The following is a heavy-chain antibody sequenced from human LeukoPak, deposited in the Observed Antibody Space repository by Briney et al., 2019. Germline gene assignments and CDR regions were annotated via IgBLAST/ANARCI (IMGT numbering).Heavy chain of an antibody. V-gene: IGHV3-74*01. J-gene: IGHJ4*02. CDR1: GFTFSNYW. Sequence: GGSLRLSCAASGFTFSNYWMHWVRQAPGKGLVWVSRINTDETTTTYADSVKGRFTISRDNAKNTLYLQMNSLRAEDTAVYYCARDRGGSYRLTDYWGQGTLVTVSS. D-gene: IGHD1-26*01. CDR3: ARDRGGSYRLTDY. CDR2: INTDETTT.